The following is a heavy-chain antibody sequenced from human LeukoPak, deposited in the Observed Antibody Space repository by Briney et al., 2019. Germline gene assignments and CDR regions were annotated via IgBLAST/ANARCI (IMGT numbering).Heavy chain of an antibody. Sequence: SVKVSCKASGGTFSSYAISWVRQAPGQGLEWMGGIIPIFGTANYAQEFQGRVTITADESTSTAYMELSSLRSEDTAVYYCARDPPKVRGVIGAFDIWGQGTMVTVSS. CDR1: GGTFSSYA. V-gene: IGHV1-69*01. D-gene: IGHD3-10*01. CDR3: ARDPPKVRGVIGAFDI. J-gene: IGHJ3*02. CDR2: IIPIFGTA.